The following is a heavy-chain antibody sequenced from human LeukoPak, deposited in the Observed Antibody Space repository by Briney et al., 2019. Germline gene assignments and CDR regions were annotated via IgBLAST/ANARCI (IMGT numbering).Heavy chain of an antibody. D-gene: IGHD1-26*01. CDR2: INPNSGGT. CDR1: GYSFNDKY. CDR3: ARYSGSYYFDY. V-gene: IGHV1-2*02. J-gene: IGHJ4*02. Sequence: ASVKVSCKASGYSFNDKYLHWVRQAPGQGLEWMGSINPNSGGTNYAQKFQGRVTMTTDTSMSTAYMELSRLTSDDTAVYYCARYSGSYYFDYWGQGTLVTVSS.